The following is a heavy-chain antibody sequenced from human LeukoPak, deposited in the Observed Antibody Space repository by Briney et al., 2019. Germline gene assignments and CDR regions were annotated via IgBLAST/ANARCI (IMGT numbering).Heavy chain of an antibody. CDR1: GFSFSDYG. Sequence: PGGSLRLSCAASGFSFSDYGMDWVRQAPGKGLEWISAISGSGGSTSYTDSVKGRFTISRDNSKNTLHLQMNSLRPEDTAVYYCARKGWYSDLWGRGTLVSVSS. J-gene: IGHJ2*01. CDR2: ISGSGGST. V-gene: IGHV3-23*01. CDR3: ARKGWYSDL.